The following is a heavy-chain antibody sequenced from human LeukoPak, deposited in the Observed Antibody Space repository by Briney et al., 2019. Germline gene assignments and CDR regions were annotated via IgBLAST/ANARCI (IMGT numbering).Heavy chain of an antibody. D-gene: IGHD3-16*01. J-gene: IGHJ4*02. Sequence: PGGSLRPSCAASGFTFSSYAMHWVRQAPGKGLEWVAVISYDGSNKYYADSVKGRFTISRDNSKNTLYLQMNSLRAEDTAVYYCARETGRSRAGGGFDYWGQGTLVTVSS. CDR1: GFTFSSYA. CDR3: ARETGRSRAGGGFDY. V-gene: IGHV3-30*04. CDR2: ISYDGSNK.